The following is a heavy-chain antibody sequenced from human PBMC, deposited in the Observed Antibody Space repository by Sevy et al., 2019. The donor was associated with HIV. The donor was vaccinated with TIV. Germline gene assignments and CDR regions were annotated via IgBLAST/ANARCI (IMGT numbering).Heavy chain of an antibody. D-gene: IGHD6-19*01. CDR2: ISGSGGST. CDR3: AKSGQWLVRRAFDI. Sequence: GGSLRLSYAASGFTFSSYAMSWVRQAPGKGLEWVSAISGSGGSTYYADSVKGRFTSSRDNSKNTLYLQMNSLRAEDTAVYYCAKSGQWLVRRAFDIWGQGTMVTVSS. V-gene: IGHV3-23*01. CDR1: GFTFSSYA. J-gene: IGHJ3*02.